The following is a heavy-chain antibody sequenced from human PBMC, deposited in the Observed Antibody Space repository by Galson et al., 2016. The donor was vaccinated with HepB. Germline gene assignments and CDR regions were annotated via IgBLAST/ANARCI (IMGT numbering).Heavy chain of an antibody. D-gene: IGHD6-13*01. CDR3: AGSSSRSYYFGINV. Sequence: SLRLSCAASGFTFSSYGMHWVRQAPGKGLEWVAVIWYDRQNKYYADSVKGRFTISRDNSKNTLYLQVNSLRVEDTAVYYCAGSSSRSYYFGINVWGQGTTV. J-gene: IGHJ6*02. V-gene: IGHV3-33*01. CDR2: IWYDRQNK. CDR1: GFTFSSYG.